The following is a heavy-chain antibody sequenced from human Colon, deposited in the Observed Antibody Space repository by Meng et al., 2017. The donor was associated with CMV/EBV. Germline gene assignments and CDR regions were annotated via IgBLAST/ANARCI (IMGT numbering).Heavy chain of an antibody. D-gene: IGHD2-2*02. CDR3: ARASRRYCDATSCYMRSFDS. J-gene: IGHJ4*02. Sequence: QSRSLTGAISGDNVSSNSAVWSWIRQSPSRGLEWLGRTYYRSKWYSEYAGSVKSRITINPDTPKNQFSLHLHSVTPDDTAIYYCARASRRYCDATSCYMRSFDSWGQGTLVTVSS. V-gene: IGHV6-1*01. CDR2: TYYRSKWYS. CDR1: GDNVSSNSAV.